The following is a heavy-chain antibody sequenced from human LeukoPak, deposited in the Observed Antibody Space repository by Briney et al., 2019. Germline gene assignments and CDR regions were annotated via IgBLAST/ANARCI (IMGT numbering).Heavy chain of an antibody. CDR2: ISYDRSNK. D-gene: IGHD6-19*01. CDR3: ARDHGAVAGIFDY. Sequence: PGRSLRLSCAASGSTLSSYAMHWVRQAPGKGLEWVAVISYDRSNKYYADSVKGRFTISRDNSKNTLYLQMNSLRAEDTAVYYCARDHGAVAGIFDYWGQGTLVTVSS. J-gene: IGHJ4*02. CDR1: GSTLSSYA. V-gene: IGHV3-30-3*01.